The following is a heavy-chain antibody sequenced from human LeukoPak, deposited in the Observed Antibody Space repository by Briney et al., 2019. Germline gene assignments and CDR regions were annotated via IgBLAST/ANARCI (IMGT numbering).Heavy chain of an antibody. CDR2: ISSSGSTI. J-gene: IGHJ5*02. Sequence: GGSLRLSCAASGFTFSSYEMNWVRQVPGKGLEWVSYISSSGSTIYYADSVKGRFTISRDNAKNSLYLQMNSLRAEDTAVYYCASGVAGTYYDFWSGYPSWFDPWGQGTLVTVSS. CDR3: ASGVAGTYYDFWSGYPSWFDP. CDR1: GFTFSSYE. V-gene: IGHV3-48*03. D-gene: IGHD3-3*01.